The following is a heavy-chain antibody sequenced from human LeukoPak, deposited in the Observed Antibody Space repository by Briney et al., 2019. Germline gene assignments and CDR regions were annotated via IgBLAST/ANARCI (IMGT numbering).Heavy chain of an antibody. Sequence: GGSLRLSCAASGFTFSSYSMNWVRQAPGKELEWVSSISSSSSYIYYADSVKGRFTISRDNAKNSLYLQMNSLRAEDTAVYYCARDAKPTYYYDSSGYYPYYFDYWGQGTLVTVSS. V-gene: IGHV3-21*01. J-gene: IGHJ4*02. CDR3: ARDAKPTYYYDSSGYYPYYFDY. CDR2: ISSSSSYI. D-gene: IGHD3-22*01. CDR1: GFTFSSYS.